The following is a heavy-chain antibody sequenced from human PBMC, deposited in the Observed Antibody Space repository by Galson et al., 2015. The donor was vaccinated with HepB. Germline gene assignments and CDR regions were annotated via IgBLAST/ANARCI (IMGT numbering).Heavy chain of an antibody. D-gene: IGHD2-21*02. CDR3: AAAPTAVPSPRGSVSYHYMDV. V-gene: IGHV1-58*01. J-gene: IGHJ6*03. Sequence: SVKVSCKASGFTFTSSAVQWVRQARGQRLEWIGWIVVGSGNTNYAQKFQERVTITRDMSTSTAYMELSSLRSEDTAVYYCAAAPTAVPSPRGSVSYHYMDVWGKGTTVTVSS. CDR2: IVVGSGNT. CDR1: GFTFTSSA.